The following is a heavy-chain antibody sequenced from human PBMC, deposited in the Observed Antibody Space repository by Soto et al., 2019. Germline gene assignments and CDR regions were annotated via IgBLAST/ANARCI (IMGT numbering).Heavy chain of an antibody. V-gene: IGHV4-4*07. Sequence: PSETLSLTCPVSGGSINTFYWIWVRPPAGKGLEWIGRIFSSGSTSFNPSLESRVAMSVDTSKNHFSLNLSSVTAADMAVYYCAREGSYSAYNFAHGIQLWSFDFWGQGALVTVSS. CDR2: IFSSGST. J-gene: IGHJ4*02. CDR1: GGSINTFY. D-gene: IGHD5-12*01. CDR3: AREGSYSAYNFAHGIQLWSFDF.